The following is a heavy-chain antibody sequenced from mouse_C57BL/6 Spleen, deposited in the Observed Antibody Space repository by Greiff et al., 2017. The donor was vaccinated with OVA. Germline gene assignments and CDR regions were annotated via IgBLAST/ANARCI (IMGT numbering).Heavy chain of an antibody. V-gene: IGHV3-6*01. D-gene: IGHD1-1*01. CDR3: AREEDYGTFDY. CDR2: ISYDGSN. CDR1: GYSITSGYY. Sequence: EVQLQQSGPGLVKPSQSLSLTCSVTGYSITSGYYWNWIRQFPGNKLEWMGYISYDGSNNYNPSLKNRISITRDTSKNQFFLKLNSVTTEDTATYYCAREEDYGTFDYWGRGTTLTVSS. J-gene: IGHJ2*01.